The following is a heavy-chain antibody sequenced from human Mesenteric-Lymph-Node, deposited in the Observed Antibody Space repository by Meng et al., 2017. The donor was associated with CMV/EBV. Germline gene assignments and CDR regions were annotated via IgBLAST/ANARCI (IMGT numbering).Heavy chain of an antibody. CDR3: ARYCSSTSCYHGSAEYFQN. J-gene: IGHJ1*01. CDR1: DHY. D-gene: IGHD2-2*01. V-gene: IGHV3-72*01. Sequence: DHYMDWVRQAPGKGLEWVGRIKNKVNSYTTDYAASVKGRFIISRDDLKNSLYLQMNSLKTEDTGVYYCARYCSSTSCYHGSAEYFQNWGQGTLVTVSS. CDR2: IKNKVNSYTT.